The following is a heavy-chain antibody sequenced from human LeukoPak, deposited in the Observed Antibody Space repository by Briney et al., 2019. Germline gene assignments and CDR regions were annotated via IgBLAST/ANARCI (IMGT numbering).Heavy chain of an antibody. V-gene: IGHV3-23*01. CDR3: ARTGTTSWGMDV. CDR2: ISGSGGST. CDR1: GFTFSSYA. Sequence: GGSLRLSCAASGFTFSSYAMSWVRQAPGKGLEWVSAISGSGGSTYYADSVKGRFTISRDNAKNSLYLQMNSLRAEDTAVYYCARTGTTSWGMDVWGQGTTVTVSS. J-gene: IGHJ6*02. D-gene: IGHD1-7*01.